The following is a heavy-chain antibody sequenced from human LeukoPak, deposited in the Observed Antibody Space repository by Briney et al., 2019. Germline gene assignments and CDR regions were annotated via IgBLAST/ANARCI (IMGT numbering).Heavy chain of an antibody. CDR3: ARAFYYDSSGYYYHFDY. V-gene: IGHV1-8*01. D-gene: IGHD3-22*01. CDR2: MNPNSGNT. Sequence: ASVKASCKASGYTFTSYDINWVRQATGQGLEWMGWMNPNSGNTGYAQKFQGRVTMTRNTSISIAYMELSSLRSEDTAVYYCARAFYYDSSGYYYHFDYWGQGTLATVSS. CDR1: GYTFTSYD. J-gene: IGHJ4*02.